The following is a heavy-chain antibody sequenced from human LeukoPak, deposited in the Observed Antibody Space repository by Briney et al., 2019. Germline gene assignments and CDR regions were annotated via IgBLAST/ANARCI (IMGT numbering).Heavy chain of an antibody. Sequence: GESLKIFCKCSGYRFNRYWIGWVRQMPGKRLEWMGLIYPGHSDNIYSPPFQGQVAISADKSISTAYLQGSSLKASDTAMYYCAVVPAAIRLFDPWGQGTLVTVSS. V-gene: IGHV5-51*01. J-gene: IGHJ5*02. D-gene: IGHD2-2*02. CDR1: GYRFNRYW. CDR2: IYPGHSDN. CDR3: AVVPAAIRLFDP.